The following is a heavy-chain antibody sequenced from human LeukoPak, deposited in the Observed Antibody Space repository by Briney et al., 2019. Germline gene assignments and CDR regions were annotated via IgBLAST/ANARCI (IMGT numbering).Heavy chain of an antibody. J-gene: IGHJ3*02. CDR2: ISYDGSNK. CDR1: GFTFSSYA. D-gene: IGHD5-24*01. Sequence: PGRSLRLSCAASGFTFSSYAMHWVRQAPGKGLEWVAVISYDGSNKYYADSVKGRFTISRDNSKNTLYLQMNSLRAEDTAVYYCARSHGGEMATIPDAFDIWGQGTMVTVSS. V-gene: IGHV3-30-3*01. CDR3: ARSHGGEMATIPDAFDI.